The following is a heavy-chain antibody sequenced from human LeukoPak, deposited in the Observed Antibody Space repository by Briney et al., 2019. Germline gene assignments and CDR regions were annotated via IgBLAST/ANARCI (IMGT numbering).Heavy chain of an antibody. CDR2: ISAYNGNT. J-gene: IGHJ4*02. Sequence: ASVKVSCKASGYTFTSYGISWVRRAPGQGLEWMGWISAYNGNTNYAQKLQGRVTMTTDTSTSTAYMELRSLRSDDTAVYYCARSSSQAWYGLLAGDYWGQGTLVTVSS. D-gene: IGHD6-13*01. CDR1: GYTFTSYG. CDR3: ARSSSQAWYGLLAGDY. V-gene: IGHV1-18*01.